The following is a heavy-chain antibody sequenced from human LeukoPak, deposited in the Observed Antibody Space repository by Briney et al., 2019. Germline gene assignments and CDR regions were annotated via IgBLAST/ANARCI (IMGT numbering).Heavy chain of an antibody. J-gene: IGHJ5*02. CDR1: GGTFSSYA. CDR3: AADYYDSSGYYP. CDR2: IIPIFGTA. D-gene: IGHD3-22*01. V-gene: IGHV1-69*05. Sequence: SVKVSCKASGGTFSSYAISWVRQAPGQGLEWMGRIIPIFGTANYAQKFQGRVTITTDESTSTAYMELSSLRSEDTAVYYCAADYYDSSGYYPWGQGTLVTVSS.